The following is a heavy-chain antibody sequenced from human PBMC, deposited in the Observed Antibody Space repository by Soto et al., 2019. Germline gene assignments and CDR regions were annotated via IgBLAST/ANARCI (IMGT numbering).Heavy chain of an antibody. J-gene: IGHJ4*02. CDR1: DASFSGYY. Sequence: QVQLQEWGAGLLKPSETLSLTCDIYDASFSGYYWSWIRQPPGKGLEWIGEINHSGGTNSNASLKSRVTLSLGTSKNQFSLKLTYVTAADTAVYFCARGSFETLPFDYWDQGTLVTVSS. CDR2: INHSGGT. CDR3: ARGSFETLPFDY. V-gene: IGHV4-34*01.